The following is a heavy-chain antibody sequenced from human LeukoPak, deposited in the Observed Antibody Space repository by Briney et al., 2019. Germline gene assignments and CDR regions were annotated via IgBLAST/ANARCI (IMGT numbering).Heavy chain of an antibody. V-gene: IGHV3-23*01. CDR2: ISGSGGST. CDR1: GFTFSSYA. CDR3: ARPNYGSGSYLDY. J-gene: IGHJ4*02. D-gene: IGHD3-10*01. Sequence: GGSLRLSCAASGFTFSSYAMSWVRQAPGKGLEWVSAISGSGGSTYYADSVKGRSTISRDNSKNTLYLQMNSLRAEDTAVYYCARPNYGSGSYLDYWGQGTLVTVSS.